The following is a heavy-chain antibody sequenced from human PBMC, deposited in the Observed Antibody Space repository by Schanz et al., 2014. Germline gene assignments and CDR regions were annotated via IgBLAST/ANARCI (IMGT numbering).Heavy chain of an antibody. J-gene: IGHJ5*02. Sequence: EVQLVESGGGLIQPGGSLRLSCAASGFTFSSYWMHWVRQVPGKGLVWVSRINSVGSNTDYADSVKGRFTISRDNAKNTLYLQMNSLRAEDTAVYYCARPALWFGDNCFDPWGQGTLVTVSS. D-gene: IGHD3-10*01. V-gene: IGHV3-74*02. CDR1: GFTFSSYW. CDR3: ARPALWFGDNCFDP. CDR2: INSVGSNT.